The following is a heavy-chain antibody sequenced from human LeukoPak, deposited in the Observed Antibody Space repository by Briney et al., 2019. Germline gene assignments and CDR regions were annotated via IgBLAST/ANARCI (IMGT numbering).Heavy chain of an antibody. V-gene: IGHV3-23*01. D-gene: IGHD4-17*01. CDR2: ISGSGGST. J-gene: IGHJ4*02. Sequence: GGSLRLSCAASGFTFSSYAMSWVRQAPGKGLEWVSAISGSGGSTYYADSVKGRFTISRDSSKNTLYLQMNSLRAEDTAVYYCAKGTSKTTVTTNNDYWGQGTLVTVSP. CDR1: GFTFSSYA. CDR3: AKGTSKTTVTTNNDY.